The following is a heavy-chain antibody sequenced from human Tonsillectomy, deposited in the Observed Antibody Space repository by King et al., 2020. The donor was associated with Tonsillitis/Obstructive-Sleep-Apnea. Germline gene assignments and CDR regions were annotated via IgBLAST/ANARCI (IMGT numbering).Heavy chain of an antibody. D-gene: IGHD3-22*01. CDR2: IIPIFGTA. CDR3: ARTDSSGYYPFDN. CDR1: GGSFSSYA. V-gene: IGHV1-69*01. J-gene: IGHJ4*02. Sequence: QVQLVQSGAEVKKPGSSVKVSCKASGGSFSSYAITWVRQAPGQGLEWMGGIIPIFGTANYAQKFQGRVTMTAKESTRTAYMELSSLRSEDTAVYYCARTDSSGYYPFDNWGPGTLVTVSS.